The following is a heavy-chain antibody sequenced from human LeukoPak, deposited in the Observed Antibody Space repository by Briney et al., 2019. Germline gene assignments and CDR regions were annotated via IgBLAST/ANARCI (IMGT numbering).Heavy chain of an antibody. CDR2: IYFSGST. V-gene: IGHV4-39*01. D-gene: IGHD2-2*01. Sequence: PSETLSLTCTVSGGSISSSSYYWGWIRQPPGKGLEWIGSIYFSGSTYYNPSLKSRVTISVDTSKNQFSLKLSSVTAADTAVYYCASLLVPGRLDPGGQGTVVTVSS. J-gene: IGHJ5*02. CDR1: GGSISSSSYY. CDR3: ASLLVPGRLDP.